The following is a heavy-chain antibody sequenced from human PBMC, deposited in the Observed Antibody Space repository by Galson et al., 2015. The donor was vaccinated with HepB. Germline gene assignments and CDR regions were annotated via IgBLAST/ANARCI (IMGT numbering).Heavy chain of an antibody. J-gene: IGHJ4*02. CDR1: GYTLTELS. CDR2: FDPEDGET. V-gene: IGHV1-24*01. CDR3: ATDGGKDYDILTGYYNVLGGVGEMNY. Sequence: SVKVSCKVSGYTLTELSMHWVRQAPGKGLEWMGGFDPEDGETIYAQKFQGGVTMTEDTSTDTAYMELSSLRSEDTAVYYCATDGGKDYDILTGYYNVLGGVGEMNYWGQGTLVTVSS. D-gene: IGHD3-9*01.